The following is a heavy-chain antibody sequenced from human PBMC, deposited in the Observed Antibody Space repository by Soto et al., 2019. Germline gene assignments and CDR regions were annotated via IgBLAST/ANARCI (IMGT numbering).Heavy chain of an antibody. D-gene: IGHD3-22*01. CDR3: ARPYYYDSSGYPYYYYGMDV. Sequence: SGKVSCKASGGTFSSYAMSWVRQAPGQGLEWMGGIIPIFGTANYAQKFQGRVTITADESTSTAYMELSSLRSEDTAVYYCARPYYYDSSGYPYYYYGMDVWGQGTTVTVSS. CDR1: GGTFSSYA. V-gene: IGHV1-69*13. J-gene: IGHJ6*02. CDR2: IIPIFGTA.